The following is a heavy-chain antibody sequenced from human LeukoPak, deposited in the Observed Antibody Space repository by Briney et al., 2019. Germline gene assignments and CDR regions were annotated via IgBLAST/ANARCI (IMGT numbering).Heavy chain of an antibody. CDR3: ARGHDNSGYDLPDRFDT. D-gene: IGHD5-12*01. CDR2: ISNSGSTI. J-gene: IGHJ5*02. CDR1: GFTFSDYY. V-gene: IGHV3-11*01. Sequence: GGSLRLSCAASGFTFSDYYMSWIRQAPGKGLEWVSYISNSGSTIYYADSVKGRFTISRDNAKKSMYLQMNSLRGEDTAVYYCARGHDNSGYDLPDRFDTWGQGTLVIVPS.